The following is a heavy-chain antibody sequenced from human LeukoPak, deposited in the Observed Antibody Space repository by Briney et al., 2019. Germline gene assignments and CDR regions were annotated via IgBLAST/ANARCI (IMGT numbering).Heavy chain of an antibody. V-gene: IGHV1-8*03. CDR2: MNPNSGNT. CDR3: ARDWTGLAYCGGDCYSYPGWFDP. D-gene: IGHD2-21*02. CDR1: GYTFTSYD. J-gene: IGHJ5*02. Sequence: ASVKVSCKASGYTFTSYDINWVRQATGQGLEWMGWMNPNSGNTGYAQKFQGRVTITRNTSISTAYMELSSLRSEDTAVYYCARDWTGLAYCGGDCYSYPGWFDPWGQGTLVTVSS.